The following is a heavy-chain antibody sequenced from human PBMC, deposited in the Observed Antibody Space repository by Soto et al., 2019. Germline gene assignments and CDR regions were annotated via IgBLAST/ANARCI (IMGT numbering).Heavy chain of an antibody. V-gene: IGHV1-18*01. CDR2: ISVYNGDT. CDR3: ARDVPSYSSGRYAADY. D-gene: IGHD6-19*01. J-gene: IGHJ4*02. Sequence: ASVKVSCKASGYTFTSYGICWVRQAPGQGLEWMGWISVYNGDTDYAQKLQGRVTMTTDTSTSTAYMELRSLRSDDTAVYYCARDVPSYSSGRYAADYWGRGTLVTVSS. CDR1: GYTFTSYG.